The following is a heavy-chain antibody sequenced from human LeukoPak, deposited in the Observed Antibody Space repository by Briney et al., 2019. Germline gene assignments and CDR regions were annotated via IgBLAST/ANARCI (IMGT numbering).Heavy chain of an antibody. J-gene: IGHJ2*01. CDR1: GGSISSYY. CDR2: IYYSGST. Sequence: SETLSLTCTVSGGSISSYYWGWIRQPPGKGLEWIGSIYYSGSTYYNPSLKSRVTISVDTSKNQFSLKLTSLTAADTAVYYCAGSYGAANWHFHLWGRGTLVTVSS. D-gene: IGHD4/OR15-4a*01. V-gene: IGHV4-39*07. CDR3: AGSYGAANWHFHL.